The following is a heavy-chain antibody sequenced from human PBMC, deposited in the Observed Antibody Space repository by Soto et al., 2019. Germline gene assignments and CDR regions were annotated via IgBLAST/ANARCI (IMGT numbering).Heavy chain of an antibody. D-gene: IGHD6-13*01. CDR3: ARGIAAAGKWDYFDY. J-gene: IGHJ4*02. Sequence: PSETLSLTCTVSGGSISSYYWSWIRQPPGKGLEWIGYIYYSGSTNYNPSLKSRVTISVDTSKNQFSLKLSSVTAADTAVYYCARGIAAAGKWDYFDYCGQGTLVTVSS. V-gene: IGHV4-59*01. CDR1: GGSISSYY. CDR2: IYYSGST.